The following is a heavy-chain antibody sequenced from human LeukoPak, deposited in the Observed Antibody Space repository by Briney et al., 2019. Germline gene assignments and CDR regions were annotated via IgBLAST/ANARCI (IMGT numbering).Heavy chain of an antibody. CDR3: GRFGYVSAVDT. Sequence: GGSLRLSCGASGFAFSSYWMTWLRQAPGKGLEFVANVEPAGSATYYADSVRGRFTISRDNTKNLLYLQMNSLTAEDSAVYHCGRFGYVSAVDTWGQGALVTVSS. CDR2: VEPAGSAT. J-gene: IGHJ5*02. CDR1: GFAFSSYW. D-gene: IGHD2-15*01. V-gene: IGHV3-7*01.